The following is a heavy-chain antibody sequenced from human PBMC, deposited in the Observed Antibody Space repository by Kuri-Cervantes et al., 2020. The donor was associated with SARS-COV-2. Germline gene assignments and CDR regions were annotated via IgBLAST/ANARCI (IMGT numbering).Heavy chain of an antibody. CDR3: ARLNLVYDYGDLIDY. J-gene: IGHJ4*02. V-gene: IGHV3-23*01. D-gene: IGHD4-17*01. CDR1: GFTFGDYA. Sequence: GGSLRLSCTASGFTFGDYAMSWVRQAPGKGLEWVSAISGSGGSTYYADSVKGRFTISRDNAKNSLYLQMNSLRAEDTAVYYCARLNLVYDYGDLIDYWGQGTLVTVSS. CDR2: ISGSGGST.